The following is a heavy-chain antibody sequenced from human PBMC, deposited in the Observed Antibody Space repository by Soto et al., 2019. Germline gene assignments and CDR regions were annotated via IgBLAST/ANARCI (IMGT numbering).Heavy chain of an antibody. CDR3: ARDLSGYYEYYFDY. J-gene: IGHJ4*02. D-gene: IGHD3-22*01. V-gene: IGHV4-59*01. CDR2: IYYSGST. CDR1: GGSISSYY. Sequence: PSETLSLTCTVSGGSISSYYWSWIRRPPGKGLEWIGYIYYSGSTNYNPSLKSRVTISVDTSKNQFSLKLSSVTAADTAVYYCARDLSGYYEYYFDYRGQGTLVTVSS.